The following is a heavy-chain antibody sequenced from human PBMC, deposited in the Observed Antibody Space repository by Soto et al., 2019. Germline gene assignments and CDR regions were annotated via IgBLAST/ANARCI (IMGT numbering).Heavy chain of an antibody. Sequence: QITLKESGPTLVKPTQTLTLTCTFSGFSLTTSGVGVGWIRQPPGKALEWLALIYWDDDKRYSPSLKSRLTITKDSSKNQVVLTMTNIDPADTATYPCVHRSTTVTCWFDPWGQCVLVTVS. J-gene: IGHJ5*02. CDR2: IYWDDDK. D-gene: IGHD4-17*01. CDR3: VHRSTTVTCWFDP. V-gene: IGHV2-5*02. CDR1: GFSLTTSGVG.